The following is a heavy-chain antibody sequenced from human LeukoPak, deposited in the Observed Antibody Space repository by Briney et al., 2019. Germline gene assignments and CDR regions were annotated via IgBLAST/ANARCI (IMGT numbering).Heavy chain of an antibody. J-gene: IGHJ4*02. D-gene: IGHD6-13*01. CDR2: VYHSGIT. Sequence: SETLSLTCTVSGASISTYYWSWIRQPPGKGLEWIEYVYHSGITHYNPSLKSRVTISVDTSKNQFSLKLTSVTAADTAVYYCASGPYPAAGTDHQFDYWGQGTLVTVFS. CDR1: GASISTYY. CDR3: ASGPYPAAGTDHQFDY. V-gene: IGHV4-59*01.